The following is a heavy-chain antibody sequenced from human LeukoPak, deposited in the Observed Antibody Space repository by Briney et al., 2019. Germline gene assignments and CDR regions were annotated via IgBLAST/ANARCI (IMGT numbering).Heavy chain of an antibody. CDR2: INPNSGGT. CDR1: GYTFTGYY. D-gene: IGHD2-2*01. J-gene: IGHJ6*03. CDR3: ARVGRVCSSTSCYSPTYYYYMDV. Sequence: ASVKVSCKAPGYTFTGYYMHWVRQAPGQGLEWMGWINPNSGGTNYAQKFQGRVTMTRDTSISTAYMEPSRLRSDDTAVYYCARVGRVCSSTSCYSPTYYYYMDVWGKGTTVTVSS. V-gene: IGHV1-2*02.